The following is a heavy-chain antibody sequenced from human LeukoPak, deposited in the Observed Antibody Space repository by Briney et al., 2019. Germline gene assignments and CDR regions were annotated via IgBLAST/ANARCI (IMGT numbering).Heavy chain of an antibody. CDR1: GFTFSSYW. J-gene: IGHJ4*02. D-gene: IGHD5-18*01. CDR3: ARDPAQLRGYSYGASFFDY. Sequence: GGSLRLSCAASGFTFSSYWMRWVRQAPGKGLEWVANIKQDGSEKYYVDSVKGRFTISRDNAKNSLYLQMNGLRAEDTAVYYCARDPAQLRGYSYGASFFDYWGQGTLVTVSS. CDR2: IKQDGSEK. V-gene: IGHV3-7*01.